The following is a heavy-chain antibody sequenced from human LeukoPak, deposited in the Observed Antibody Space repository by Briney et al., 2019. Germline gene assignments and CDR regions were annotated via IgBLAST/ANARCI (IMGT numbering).Heavy chain of an antibody. V-gene: IGHV2-70*11. D-gene: IGHD3-22*01. CDR1: GFSLSTSGMC. J-gene: IGHJ4*02. Sequence: SGPTLVNPTQTLTLTCTFSGFSLSTSGMCVSWIRQPPGKALEWLARIDWDDDKYYSTSLKTRLTISKDTSKNQVVLTMTNMDPVDTATYYCAHHYYDSSGYSFDYWGQGTLVTVSS. CDR2: IDWDDDK. CDR3: AHHYYDSSGYSFDY.